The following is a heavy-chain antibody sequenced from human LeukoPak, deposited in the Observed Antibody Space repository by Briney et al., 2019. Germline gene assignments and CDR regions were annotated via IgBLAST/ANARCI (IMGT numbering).Heavy chain of an antibody. CDR3: ARDPGDFWSGYFDY. D-gene: IGHD3-3*01. J-gene: IGHJ4*02. CDR2: IIPIFGTA. CDR1: GATFSSYA. V-gene: IGHV1-69*05. Sequence: SVKVSCKPSGATFSSYAISGGRQPPGQGLKWMGGIIPIFGTANYAQKFQGRVTVTTDESTSTAYMELSSLRSEDTAVYYCARDPGDFWSGYFDYWGQGTLVTVSS.